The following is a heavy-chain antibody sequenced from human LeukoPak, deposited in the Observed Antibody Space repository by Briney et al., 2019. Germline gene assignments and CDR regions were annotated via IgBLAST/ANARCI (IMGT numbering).Heavy chain of an antibody. CDR3: TREARVGNWFDP. V-gene: IGHV1-2*02. J-gene: IGHJ5*02. CDR1: GYTFTDYY. Sequence: ASVKVSCKASGYTFTDYYIHWVRQAPGQGLEWMGWINPDNGGTNYAQRFQGRVTMTRDTSISTVYMDLSRLRSGDTAVFYCTREARVGNWFDPWGQGTQVTVSS. D-gene: IGHD2-15*01. CDR2: INPDNGGT.